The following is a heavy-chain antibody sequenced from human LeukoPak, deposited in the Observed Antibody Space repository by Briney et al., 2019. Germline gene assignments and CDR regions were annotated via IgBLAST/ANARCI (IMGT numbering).Heavy chain of an antibody. CDR1: GFTFGDYA. J-gene: IGHJ4*02. Sequence: QPGRSLRLSCTASGFTFGDYAMSWVRRAPGKGLEWVGFIRSKAYGGTTEYAASVKGRFTISRDDSKSIAYLQMNSLKTEDTAVYYCTSVDYWGQGTLVTVSS. CDR3: TSVDY. V-gene: IGHV3-49*04. CDR2: IRSKAYGGTT.